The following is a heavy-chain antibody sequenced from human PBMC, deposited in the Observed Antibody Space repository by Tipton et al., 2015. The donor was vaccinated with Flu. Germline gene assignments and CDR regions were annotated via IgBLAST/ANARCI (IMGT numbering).Heavy chain of an antibody. CDR3: ARDPSLGMPDYFDH. D-gene: IGHD2-2*01. CDR2: IYYSGSP. Sequence: TLSLTCTVSGDSISSDFYWAWIRQFPGKGLEWIGYIYYSGSPSYNPSLKSRVAILVDTTKKQFSLQLRSVTAADTAVYYCARDPSLGMPDYFDHWGQGTLVTASS. CDR1: GDSISSDFY. V-gene: IGHV4-59*12. J-gene: IGHJ4*02.